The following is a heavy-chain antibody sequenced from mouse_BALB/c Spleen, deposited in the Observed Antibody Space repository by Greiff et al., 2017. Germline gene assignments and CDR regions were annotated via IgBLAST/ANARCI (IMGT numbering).Heavy chain of an antibody. D-gene: IGHD1-1*01. CDR1: GFAFSSYD. CDR3: ARRGYYYGSSYDYFDY. CDR2: ISSGGGST. V-gene: IGHV5-12-1*01. Sequence: EVQLQESGGGLVKPGGSLKLSCAASGFAFSSYDMSWVRQTPEKRLEWVAYISSGGGSTYYPDTVKGRFTISRDNAKNTLYMQMSSLKSEDTAMYYCARRGYYYGSSYDYFDYWGQGTTLTVSS. J-gene: IGHJ2*01.